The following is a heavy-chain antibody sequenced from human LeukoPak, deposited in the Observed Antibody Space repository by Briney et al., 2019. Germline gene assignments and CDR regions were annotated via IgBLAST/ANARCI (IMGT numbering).Heavy chain of an antibody. CDR1: GYTFTSYA. Sequence: ASVKVSCKASGYTFTSYAMHWVRQAPGQRLEWMGWINAGNGNTKYSQKFQGRVTITRDTSASTAYMELSSLRSEDTAVYYCARGATSDWPFDYWARGTLVTVSS. CDR2: INAGNGNT. D-gene: IGHD6-19*01. J-gene: IGHJ4*02. V-gene: IGHV1-3*01. CDR3: ARGATSDWPFDY.